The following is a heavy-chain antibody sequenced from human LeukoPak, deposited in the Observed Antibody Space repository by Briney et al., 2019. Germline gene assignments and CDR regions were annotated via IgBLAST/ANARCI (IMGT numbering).Heavy chain of an antibody. D-gene: IGHD2-2*01. CDR3: AREYCSSTSCYLSDYYYGMDV. V-gene: IGHV3-21*01. CDR1: GFTFSSYS. CDR2: ISSSSSYI. J-gene: IGHJ6*04. Sequence: PGGSLRLSCAASGFTFSSYSMNWVRQAPGKGLEWVSSISSSSSYIYYADSVKGRFTISRDNAKNSLYLQMNSLRAEDTAVYYYAREYCSSTSCYLSDYYYGMDVWGKGTTVTVSS.